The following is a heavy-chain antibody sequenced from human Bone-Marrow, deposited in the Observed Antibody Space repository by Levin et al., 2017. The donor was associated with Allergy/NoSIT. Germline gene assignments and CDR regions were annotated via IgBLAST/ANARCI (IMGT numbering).Heavy chain of an antibody. CDR1: GGSINTGPYS. CDR3: ARASVTFVEPLSNAHDG. CDR2: IFASGST. D-gene: IGHD2-21*02. V-gene: IGHV4-61*02. Sequence: SETLSLTCSVSGGSINTGPYSWTWIRQPAGKGLEWIGRIFASGSTHYNPSLRSRLTMSLDTSKNQFSLKLTSATAADTAVYYCARASVTFVEPLSNAHDGWGQGTMVTVSS. J-gene: IGHJ3*01.